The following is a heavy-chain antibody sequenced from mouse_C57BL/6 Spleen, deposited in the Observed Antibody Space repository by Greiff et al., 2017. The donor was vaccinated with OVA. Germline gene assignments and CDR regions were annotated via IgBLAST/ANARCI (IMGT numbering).Heavy chain of an antibody. CDR1: GYTFTSYW. CDR3: ARSYYGIYYAMDY. D-gene: IGHD1-1*01. V-gene: IGHV1-69*01. J-gene: IGHJ4*01. CDR2: IDPSDSYT. Sequence: QVQLQQSGAELVMPGASVKLSCKASGYTFTSYWMHWVKQRPGQGLEWIGEIDPSDSYTNYNQKFKGKSTLTVDKSSSTAYMQLSSLTSEDSAVYYCARSYYGIYYAMDYWGQGTSVTVSS.